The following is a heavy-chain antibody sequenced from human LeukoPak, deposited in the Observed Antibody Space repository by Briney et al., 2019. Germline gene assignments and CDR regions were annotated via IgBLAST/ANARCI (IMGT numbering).Heavy chain of an antibody. CDR3: ARVLSSIPSRPFDY. V-gene: IGHV1-8*01. D-gene: IGHD6-6*01. J-gene: IGHJ4*02. Sequence: GASVKVSCKASGYTFTSYDINWVRQATGQGLEWMGWMNPNSGNTGYAQKFQGRVTTTRNTSISTAYMELSSLRSEDTAVYYCARVLSSIPSRPFDYWGQGTLVTVSS. CDR1: GYTFTSYD. CDR2: MNPNSGNT.